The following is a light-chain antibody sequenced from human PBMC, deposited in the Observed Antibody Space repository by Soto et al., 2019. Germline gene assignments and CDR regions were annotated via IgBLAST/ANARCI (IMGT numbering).Light chain of an antibody. Sequence: EIVVAQSPGTLSLSPGERATLSCRDSQSVSSRYLAWYQQKPGQAPRLLTFGASSRATGIPDRFSGSGSGTDFTLTISRLEPEDFAVYYCQQYGSLPTFGQGTKLEIK. CDR1: QSVSSRY. CDR3: QQYGSLPT. CDR2: GAS. J-gene: IGKJ2*01. V-gene: IGKV3-20*01.